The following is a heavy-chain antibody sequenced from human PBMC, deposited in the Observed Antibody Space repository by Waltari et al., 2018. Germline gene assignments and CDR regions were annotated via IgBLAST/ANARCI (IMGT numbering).Heavy chain of an antibody. CDR2: IYYSGST. D-gene: IGHD6-13*01. CDR1: GGSISSYY. J-gene: IGHJ5*02. Sequence: HLHYSFSLLFNPSYTLSLTCTVSGGSISSYYWSWIRQPPGKGLEWIGYIYYSGSTNYNPSLKSRVTISVDTSKNQFSLKLSSVTAADTAVYYCARGGHGSWYAQISPWGQGTLVTVSS. V-gene: IGHV4-59*01. CDR3: ARGGHGSWYAQISP.